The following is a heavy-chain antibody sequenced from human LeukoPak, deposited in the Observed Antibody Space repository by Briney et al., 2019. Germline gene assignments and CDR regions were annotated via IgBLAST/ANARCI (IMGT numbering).Heavy chain of an antibody. D-gene: IGHD5-12*01. V-gene: IGHV4-34*01. Sequence: SETLSLTCAVYGGSFSGYYWSWIRQPPGKGLEWIGEINHSGSTNYNPSLKSRVTISVDTSKNQFSLKLSSVTAADTAVYYCARGARSSGYGYWGQGTLVTVSS. J-gene: IGHJ4*02. CDR3: ARGARSSGYGY. CDR1: GGSFSGYY. CDR2: INHSGST.